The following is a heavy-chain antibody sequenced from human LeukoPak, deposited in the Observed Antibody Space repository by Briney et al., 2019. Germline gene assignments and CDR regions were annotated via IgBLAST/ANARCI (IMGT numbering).Heavy chain of an antibody. CDR3: ARAEGIDY. J-gene: IGHJ4*02. Sequence: QPGGSLRLSCAASGFTFSTYAMNWVRQAPGKGLEWVSYISTSPSTIYYADSVKGRFTISRDNAKKSMYLQMNSLRAEDTAVYYCARAEGIDYWGQGTLVTVSS. V-gene: IGHV3-48*01. CDR2: ISTSPSTI. CDR1: GFTFSTYA.